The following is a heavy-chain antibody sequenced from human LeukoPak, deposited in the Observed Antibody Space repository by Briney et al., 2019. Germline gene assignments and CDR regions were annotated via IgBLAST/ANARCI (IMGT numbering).Heavy chain of an antibody. J-gene: IGHJ6*02. Sequence: SVKVSCKASGGTFSSYAISWVRQAPGQGLEWMGRIIPILGIANYAQKFQGRVTITADKSPSTAYMELSSLRSEDPAVYYCARANYSNYSKGGVSNYYYYGMDVWGQGTTVTVSS. CDR3: ARANYSNYSKGGVSNYYYYGMDV. CDR1: GGTFSSYA. D-gene: IGHD4-11*01. V-gene: IGHV1-69*04. CDR2: IIPILGIA.